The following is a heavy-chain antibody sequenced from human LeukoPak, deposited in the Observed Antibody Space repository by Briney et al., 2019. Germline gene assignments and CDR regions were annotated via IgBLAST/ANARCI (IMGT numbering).Heavy chain of an antibody. V-gene: IGHV3-23*01. Sequence: GGSLRLSCAASGFTFSNYAMSWVRQAPGKGLEWVSTISGSGGSTYYADSVKGRFTISRDNSKNTLYLQMNSLRAEDTAVYYCAKDRATGVLGYCSSTSCYLDYWGQGTLVTVSS. CDR2: ISGSGGST. J-gene: IGHJ4*02. CDR1: GFTFSNYA. D-gene: IGHD2-2*03. CDR3: AKDRATGVLGYCSSTSCYLDY.